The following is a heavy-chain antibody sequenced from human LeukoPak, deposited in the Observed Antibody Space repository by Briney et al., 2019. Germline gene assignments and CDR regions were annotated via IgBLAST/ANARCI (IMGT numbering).Heavy chain of an antibody. CDR3: VKYNRSPTVYALDI. V-gene: IGHV4-34*01. Sequence: PSETLSLTCAVYGGSFSGYYWSWIRQPPGKGLEWIGEINHSGSTNYNPSLKSRVTISVDTSKNQFSLKLSSVTAADTAVYYCVKYNRSPTVYALDIWGQGTMVTVSS. CDR1: GGSFSGYY. D-gene: IGHD1-14*01. CDR2: INHSGST. J-gene: IGHJ3*02.